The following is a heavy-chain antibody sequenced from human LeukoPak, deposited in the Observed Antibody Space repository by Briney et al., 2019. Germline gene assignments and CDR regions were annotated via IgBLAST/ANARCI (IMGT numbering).Heavy chain of an antibody. J-gene: IGHJ5*02. CDR3: ARALYRGDYGRFDP. CDR2: ISSSSSTI. CDR1: GFTFSSYS. V-gene: IGHV3-48*04. D-gene: IGHD4-17*01. Sequence: GGSLRLSCAASGFTFSSYSMNWVRQAPGKGLEWVSYISSSSSTIYYADSVKGRFTISRDNAKNSLYLQMNSLRAEDTAVYYCARALYRGDYGRFDPWGQGTLVTVSS.